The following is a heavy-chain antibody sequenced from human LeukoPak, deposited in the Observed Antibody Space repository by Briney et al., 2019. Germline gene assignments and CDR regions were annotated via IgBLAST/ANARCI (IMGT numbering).Heavy chain of an antibody. D-gene: IGHD6-6*01. CDR3: ARALNRGSARLRYYYMDV. CDR2: MNPNSCNT. CDR1: GYTFTSYD. V-gene: IGHV1-8*03. Sequence: ASVKVSCKASGYTFTSYDINWVRQATGQGLEWMGWMNPNSCNTGYAQKFQGRVTITRNTSISTAYMELSSLRSEDTAVYYCARALNRGSARLRYYYMDVWGKGTTVTVSS. J-gene: IGHJ6*03.